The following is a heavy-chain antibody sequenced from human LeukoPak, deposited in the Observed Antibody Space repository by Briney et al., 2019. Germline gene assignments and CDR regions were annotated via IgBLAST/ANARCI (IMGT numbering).Heavy chain of an antibody. CDR2: SDSDGRYT. CDR1: GFTFSNYW. Sequence: GGSLRLSCAASGFTFSNYWMHWVRQVPGKGLEWVSGSDSDGRYTTYADSVKGRLTISRDNANNTLYLQMNRLRAEDTAVYYCARSFYESSGYYLGYWGQGTLVTVSS. V-gene: IGHV3-74*03. D-gene: IGHD3-22*01. CDR3: ARSFYESSGYYLGY. J-gene: IGHJ4*02.